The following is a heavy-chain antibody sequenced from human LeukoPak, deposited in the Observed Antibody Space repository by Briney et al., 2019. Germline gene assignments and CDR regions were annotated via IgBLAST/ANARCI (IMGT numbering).Heavy chain of an antibody. J-gene: IGHJ6*03. CDR1: GGSISSSSYY. CDR2: IYYSGST. CDR3: XXXXSXSWXPXHYYYYMDV. Sequence: PSETLSLTCTVSGGSISSSSYYWGWIRQPPGKGLEWIGSIYYSGSTYYNPSLKSRVTISVDTSKNQFSLKLSSVTPADTAVYSXXXXXSXSWXPXHYYYYMDVXGKGTTVTVSS. V-gene: IGHV4-39*01. D-gene: IGHD6-13*01.